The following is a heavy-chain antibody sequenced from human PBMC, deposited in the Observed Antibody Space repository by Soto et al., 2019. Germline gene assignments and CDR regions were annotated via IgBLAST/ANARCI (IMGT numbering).Heavy chain of an antibody. CDR2: INHSGST. CDR1: GGSFSGYY. J-gene: IGHJ3*02. D-gene: IGHD1-7*01. CDR3: ARPFMGLELHISGAYDI. V-gene: IGHV4-34*01. Sequence: SETLSLTCAVYGGSFSGYYWSWIRQPPGKGLEWIGEINHSGSTNYNPSLKSRVTISVDTSKNQFSLKLSSVTAADTAVYYCARPFMGLELHISGAYDISGQGTIV.